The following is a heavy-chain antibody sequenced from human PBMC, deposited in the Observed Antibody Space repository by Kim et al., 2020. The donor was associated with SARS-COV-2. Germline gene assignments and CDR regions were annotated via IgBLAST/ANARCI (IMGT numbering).Heavy chain of an antibody. CDR1: GFTFSSYA. D-gene: IGHD2-2*01. CDR3: ARGYCSSTSCLPFDY. J-gene: IGHJ4*01. CDR2: ISYDGSNK. Sequence: GGSLRLSCAASGFTFSSYAMHWVCQAPGKGLEWVAVISYDGSNKYYADSVKGRFTISRDNSKNTLYMQMNSLRAEDTAVYYCARGYCSSTSCLPFDYWG. V-gene: IGHV3-30-3*01.